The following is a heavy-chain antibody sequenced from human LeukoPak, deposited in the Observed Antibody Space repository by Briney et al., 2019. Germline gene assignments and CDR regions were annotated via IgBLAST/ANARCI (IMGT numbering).Heavy chain of an antibody. D-gene: IGHD5-12*01. CDR1: GFTFSSYA. CDR2: ISGSGGST. J-gene: IGHJ4*02. CDR3: AYARGYSAYEPLDY. Sequence: GGPLRLSCAASGFTFSSYAMSWVRQAPGKGLEWVSAISGSGGSTYYADSVKGRFTISRDNSKNTLYLQMNSLRAEDTAVYYCAYARGYSAYEPLDYWGQGTLVTVSS. V-gene: IGHV3-23*01.